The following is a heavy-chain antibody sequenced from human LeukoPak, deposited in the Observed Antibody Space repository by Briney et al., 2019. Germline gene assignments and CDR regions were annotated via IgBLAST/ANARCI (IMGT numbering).Heavy chain of an antibody. CDR1: GGTFSSYA. Sequence: SVKVSCKASGGTFSSYAISWVRQAPGQGLEWMGRIIPILGIANYAQKFQGRVTITADKSTSTAYMELSSLRSEDTAVYYCARDIVATKIIPDYWGQGTLVTVSS. D-gene: IGHD5-12*01. J-gene: IGHJ4*02. CDR2: IIPILGIA. V-gene: IGHV1-69*04. CDR3: ARDIVATKIIPDY.